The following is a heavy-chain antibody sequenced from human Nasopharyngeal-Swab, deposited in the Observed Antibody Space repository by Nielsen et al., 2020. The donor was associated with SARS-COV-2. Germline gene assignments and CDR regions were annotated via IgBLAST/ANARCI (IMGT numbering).Heavy chain of an antibody. CDR1: GFTFSSYT. CDR3: ARDPGGAYSNPFDY. D-gene: IGHD2-15*01. J-gene: IGHJ4*02. CDR2: ISRSSGTL. V-gene: IGHV3-48*04. Sequence: GESLKISCAASGFTFSSYTMNWVRQAPGKGLEWVAYISRSSGTLYYADSVKGRFTISRDTAKNSLYLQMNSLRGEDTAVYYCARDPGGAYSNPFDYWGQGTLVTVSS.